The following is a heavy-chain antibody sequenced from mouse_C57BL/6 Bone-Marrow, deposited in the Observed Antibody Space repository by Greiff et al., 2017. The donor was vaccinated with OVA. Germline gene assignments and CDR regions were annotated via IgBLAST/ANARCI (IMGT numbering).Heavy chain of an antibody. CDR2: IDPETGGT. CDR3: TRWRPFDY. V-gene: IGHV1-15*01. CDR1: GYTFTDYE. Sequence: VQLQESGAELVRPGASVTLSCKASGYTFTDYEMHWVKQTPVHGLEWIGAIDPETGGTAYNQKFKGKAILTADKSSSTAYMELLSLTSEDSAVSYCTRWRPFDYWGQGTTLTVSS. J-gene: IGHJ2*01.